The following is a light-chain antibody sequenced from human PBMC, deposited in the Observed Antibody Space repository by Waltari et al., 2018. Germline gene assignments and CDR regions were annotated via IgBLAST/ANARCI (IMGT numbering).Light chain of an antibody. Sequence: QSALTQPASVSGSPGQSITISCTGTSRDVGGYNYVSWYQQHPVKAPNLMIYEVSTRPSGFSNRFSGSKSGNTASLTISGLQAEDEADYYCSSYTSSSTLYVFGTGTKVTVL. J-gene: IGLJ1*01. V-gene: IGLV2-14*01. CDR2: EVS. CDR3: SSYTSSSTLYV. CDR1: SRDVGGYNY.